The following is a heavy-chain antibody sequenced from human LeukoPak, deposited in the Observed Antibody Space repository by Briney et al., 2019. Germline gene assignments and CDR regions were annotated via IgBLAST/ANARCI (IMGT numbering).Heavy chain of an antibody. CDR1: GFTFSSNS. CDR3: ARAQTN. D-gene: IGHD4-11*01. CDR2: ISSSSSTI. Sequence: GGSLRLSCAASGFTFSSNSMNWVRQAPGKGLEWVSYISSSSSTIYYADAMKGRFTISRDNAKNSLYLQMNSMRAEDTAVYYCARAQTNWGQGTLVTVSS. V-gene: IGHV3-48*01. J-gene: IGHJ4*02.